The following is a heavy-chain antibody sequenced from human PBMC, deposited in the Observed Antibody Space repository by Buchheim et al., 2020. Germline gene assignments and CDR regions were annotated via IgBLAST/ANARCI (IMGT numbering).Heavy chain of an antibody. V-gene: IGHV3-30-3*01. CDR1: GFPFSSLA. CDR3: ARGTVRVVATNVDV. D-gene: IGHD5-12*01. J-gene: IGHJ6*02. CDR2: ISYDGSNK. Sequence: QVQLVESGGGVVQPGRSLRLSCAASGFPFSSLAMHWVRQAPGKGLEWVAVISYDGSNKYYADSVKGRFTISRDNSKNTLYLQLNSLRAEDTAVYYCARGTVRVVATNVDVWGQGTT.